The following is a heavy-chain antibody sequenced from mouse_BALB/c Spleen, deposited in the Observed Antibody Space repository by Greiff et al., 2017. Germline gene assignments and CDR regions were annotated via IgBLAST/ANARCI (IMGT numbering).Heavy chain of an antibody. D-gene: IGHD1-1*01. CDR2: INPSSGYT. CDR1: GYTFTSYT. Sequence: QVQLQQSAAELARPGASVKMSCKASGYTFTSYTMHWVKQRPGQGLEWIGYINPSSGYTEYNQKFKDKTTLTADKSSSTAYMQLSSLTSEDSAVYYCARMYYYGSSYVLYAMDYWGQGTSVTVSS. V-gene: IGHV1-4*02. CDR3: ARMYYYGSSYVLYAMDY. J-gene: IGHJ4*01.